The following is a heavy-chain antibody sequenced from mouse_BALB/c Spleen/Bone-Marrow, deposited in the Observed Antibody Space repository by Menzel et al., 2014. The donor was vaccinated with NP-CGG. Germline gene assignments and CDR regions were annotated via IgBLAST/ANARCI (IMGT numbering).Heavy chain of an antibody. CDR1: GFTFSNYW. J-gene: IGHJ4*01. V-gene: IGHV6-6*02. CDR2: IRLKSNNYAT. D-gene: IGHD2-1*01. CDR3: TRGIYYGNFYAMDY. Sequence: EVQGVESGGGLVQPGGSMKLSCVASGFTFSNYWMNWVRQSPEKGLEWVAEIRLKSNNYATHYAESVKGRFTISRDDSKSSVYLQMNILRAEDTGIYYCTRGIYYGNFYAMDYWGQGTSVTVSS.